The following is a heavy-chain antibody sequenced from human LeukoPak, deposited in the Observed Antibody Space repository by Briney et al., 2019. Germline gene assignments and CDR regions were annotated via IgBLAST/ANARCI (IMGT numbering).Heavy chain of an antibody. Sequence: GGSLGLSCAASGFTFNNYGMHWVRQAPGKGLEWVAFVRSDGVDKYYADSVKGRFTISRDNSKNTLFLQMNSLRAEDTAVYFCAKRSGDSSFDCWGQGTLVTVSS. CDR2: VRSDGVDK. D-gene: IGHD4-17*01. V-gene: IGHV3-30*02. CDR1: GFTFNNYG. CDR3: AKRSGDSSFDC. J-gene: IGHJ4*02.